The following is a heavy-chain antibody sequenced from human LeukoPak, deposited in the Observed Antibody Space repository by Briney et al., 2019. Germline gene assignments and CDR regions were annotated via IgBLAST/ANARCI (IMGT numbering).Heavy chain of an antibody. CDR1: GYTFTSYG. Sequence: ASVKVSCKASGYTFTSYGISWVRQAPGQGLEWMGWISAYNGNTSYAQKLQGRVTMTTDTSTSTAYLELRSLRSDDTAVYYCARHLASEGFSAMIVVPEGGDAFDIWGQGTMVTVSS. V-gene: IGHV1-18*01. CDR3: ARHLASEGFSAMIVVPEGGDAFDI. J-gene: IGHJ3*02. CDR2: ISAYNGNT. D-gene: IGHD3-22*01.